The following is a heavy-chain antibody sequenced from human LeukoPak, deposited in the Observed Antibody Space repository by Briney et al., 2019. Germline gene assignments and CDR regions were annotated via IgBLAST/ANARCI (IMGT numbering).Heavy chain of an antibody. CDR3: VRGTGY. V-gene: IGHV3-64D*06. CDR1: GFIFSTYV. CDR2: ISSNGDNK. J-gene: IGHJ4*02. Sequence: GGYLRLSCSVTGFIFSTYVMHWVRQAAWKQLEYVSAISSNGDNKYYADCVKGRFTISRDNSKNTLYLQMSSLRADDTAVYYCVRGTGYWGQGTLVTVSS.